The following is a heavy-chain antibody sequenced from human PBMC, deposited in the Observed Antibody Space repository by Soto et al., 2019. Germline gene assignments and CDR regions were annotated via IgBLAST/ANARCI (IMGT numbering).Heavy chain of an antibody. J-gene: IGHJ5*02. Sequence: ASVKVSCKASGYTFTSYCISWVRQAPGQGLEWMGWISAYNGNTNYAQKLQGRVTMTTDTSTSTAHMELRSLRSDDTAVYYCARVLYSSSWYRGSNLNWFDPWGQGTLVTVSS. D-gene: IGHD6-13*01. CDR1: GYTFTSYC. CDR3: ARVLYSSSWYRGSNLNWFDP. CDR2: ISAYNGNT. V-gene: IGHV1-18*01.